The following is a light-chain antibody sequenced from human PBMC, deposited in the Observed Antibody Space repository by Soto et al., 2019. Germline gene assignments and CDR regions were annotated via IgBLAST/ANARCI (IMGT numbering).Light chain of an antibody. CDR2: GAS. CDR3: QQYNNWPLT. CDR1: QSVSSN. V-gene: IGKV3-15*01. Sequence: IALTQSPATLSVSPGERATLSCRASQSVSSNLAWYQQKPGQAPRLLIYGASSRATGIPVRFSGSGSGTEFTLTISSLQSEDFAVYYCQQYNNWPLTFGQGPRLEI. J-gene: IGKJ5*01.